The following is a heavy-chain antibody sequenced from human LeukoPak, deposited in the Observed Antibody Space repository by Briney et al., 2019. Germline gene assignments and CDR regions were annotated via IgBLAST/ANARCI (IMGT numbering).Heavy chain of an antibody. D-gene: IGHD5-18*01. CDR3: ARAGAAMALYYFDY. V-gene: IGHV1-18*01. CDR2: ISAYNGNT. J-gene: IGHJ4*02. CDR1: GYTFTSYG. Sequence: ASVKVSCKASGYTFTSYGISWVRQAPGQGLEWMGWISAYNGNTNYAQKLQGGVTMTTDTSTSTAYMELRSLRSDDTAVYYCARAGAAMALYYFDYWGQGTLVTVSS.